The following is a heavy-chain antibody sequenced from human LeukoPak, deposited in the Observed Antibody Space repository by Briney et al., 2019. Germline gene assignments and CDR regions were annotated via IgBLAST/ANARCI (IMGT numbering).Heavy chain of an antibody. V-gene: IGHV3-48*03. CDR2: IHSGGETI. Sequence: QPGGSLTLSCAASGFTFTTYDMNWIRQAPGKGLEWVSYIHSGGETIFYSDSVKGRFTISRDIAKNVMYLQMNSLRAEDTAVYYCARDLRSPASGPGDYWGQGILVTVSS. CDR1: GFTFTTYD. CDR3: ARDLRSPASGPGDY. J-gene: IGHJ4*02. D-gene: IGHD6-19*01.